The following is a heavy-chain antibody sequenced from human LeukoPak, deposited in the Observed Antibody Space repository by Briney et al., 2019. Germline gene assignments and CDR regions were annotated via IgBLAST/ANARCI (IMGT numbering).Heavy chain of an antibody. J-gene: IGHJ3*02. D-gene: IGHD3-22*01. CDR2: INPNNGGT. V-gene: IGHV1-2*02. CDR1: GYTFTGYY. CDR3: ASLKNYYDSSGYLVTDAFDI. Sequence: ASVKVSCKASGYTFTGYYMHWVRQAPGQGLEWMGWINPNNGGTNYAQKFQGRVTMTRDTSISTAYMELSRLRSDDTAVYYCASLKNYYDSSGYLVTDAFDIWGQGTMVTVSS.